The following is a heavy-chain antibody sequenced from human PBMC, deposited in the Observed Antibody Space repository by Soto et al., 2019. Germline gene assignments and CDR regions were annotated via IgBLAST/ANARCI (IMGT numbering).Heavy chain of an antibody. CDR2: IYHRRTT. Sequence: LEILSLTSAVSAYSTTRSLFWRWVRHSTGKGPLFIGRIYHRRTTYWNPSLKSRVTIAVDTSKNQFSLKLSSVTAAHTAVYYCARQGRTVTLPYYYYGMDVWGQGTTV. CDR1: AYSTTRSLF. V-gene: IGHV4-38-2*01. D-gene: IGHD4-17*01. J-gene: IGHJ6*02. CDR3: ARQGRTVTLPYYYYGMDV.